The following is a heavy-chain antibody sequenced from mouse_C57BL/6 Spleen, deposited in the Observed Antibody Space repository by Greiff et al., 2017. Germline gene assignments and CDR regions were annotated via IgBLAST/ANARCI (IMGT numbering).Heavy chain of an antibody. J-gene: IGHJ3*01. CDR1: GFTFSDAW. D-gene: IGHD2-4*01. CDR3: TLYDYDFDAWCAY. CDR2: IRNKDNNHAT. V-gene: IGHV6-6*01. Sequence: EVKLVESGGGLVQPGGSLKLSCAASGFTFSDAWMDWVRQSPEKGLEWVAEIRNKDNNHATYYAESVKGRFTISRDDSNRSVYLQMNSLRAEDTCIYYCTLYDYDFDAWCAYWGQGTLVTVSA.